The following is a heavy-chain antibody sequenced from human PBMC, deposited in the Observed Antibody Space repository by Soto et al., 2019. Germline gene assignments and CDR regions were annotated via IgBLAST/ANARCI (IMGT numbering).Heavy chain of an antibody. J-gene: IGHJ4*02. V-gene: IGHV4-59*01. Sequence: PSETLSLTCTVSGGSISNYYWSWIRQPPGKGLEWIGYISNSGSTNYNPSLKSRVTISVDTSKNQFSLMLSSVTAADTAVYYCARGSYSGYERRIDYWGQGTLVTVSS. CDR2: ISNSGST. CDR1: GGSISNYY. CDR3: ARGSYSGYERRIDY. D-gene: IGHD5-12*01.